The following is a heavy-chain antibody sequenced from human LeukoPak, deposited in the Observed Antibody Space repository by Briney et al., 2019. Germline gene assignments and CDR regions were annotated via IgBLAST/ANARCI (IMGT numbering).Heavy chain of an antibody. CDR3: AKAESPINRYNWNDKRRPYGMDV. CDR1: GFTFSSYS. Sequence: GGSLRLSCAASGFTFSSYSMNWVRQAPGKWLEWVAVISYDGSNKYYADSVKGRFTISRDNSKNTLYLQMNSLRAEDTAVYYCAKAESPINRYNWNDKRRPYGMDVWGQGTTVTVSS. V-gene: IGHV3-30*18. J-gene: IGHJ6*02. D-gene: IGHD1-20*01. CDR2: ISYDGSNK.